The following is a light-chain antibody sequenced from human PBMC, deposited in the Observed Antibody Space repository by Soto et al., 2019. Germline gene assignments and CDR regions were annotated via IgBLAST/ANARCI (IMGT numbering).Light chain of an antibody. V-gene: IGKV3-20*01. CDR3: QQYVSPPGT. J-gene: IGKJ1*01. Sequence: EIVLTQSPGTLSSSPGERATLSCRASQSLSKTYLAWYQKKPGQAPRLLIDGASNRATGTPDRFSGSGSGTDITLTISRLEPEDYAVFYCQQYVSPPGTFGQET. CDR2: GAS. CDR1: QSLSKTY.